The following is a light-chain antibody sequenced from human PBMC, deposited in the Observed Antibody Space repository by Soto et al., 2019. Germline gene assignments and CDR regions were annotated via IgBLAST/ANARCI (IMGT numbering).Light chain of an antibody. Sequence: EIVLTQSPATLSSSPVEGVTLSCRASQSVSSRYLAWYQQKPGQAPRLLIYGASTRATGIPARFSGSGSGTEFTLTISSLQSEDFAVYYCQQYNNWPTFGQGTKVDI. CDR3: QQYNNWPT. J-gene: IGKJ1*01. V-gene: IGKV3-15*01. CDR1: QSVSSRY. CDR2: GAS.